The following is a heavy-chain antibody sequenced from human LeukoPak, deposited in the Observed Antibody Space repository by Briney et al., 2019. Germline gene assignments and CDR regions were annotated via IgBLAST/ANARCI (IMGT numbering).Heavy chain of an antibody. V-gene: IGHV4-39*01. CDR2: VFYTGST. J-gene: IGHJ4*02. Sequence: SETLSLTCSVSGDRVSDSSYYWAWIRQPPGKGPEWIASVFYTGSTYHSPSLKSRVTISMDTSKNQFSLRLASVTAADTAVYYCARLHDFGSPPVVDYWGQGTLVSVSS. D-gene: IGHD4-17*01. CDR3: ARLHDFGSPPVVDY. CDR1: GDRVSDSSYY.